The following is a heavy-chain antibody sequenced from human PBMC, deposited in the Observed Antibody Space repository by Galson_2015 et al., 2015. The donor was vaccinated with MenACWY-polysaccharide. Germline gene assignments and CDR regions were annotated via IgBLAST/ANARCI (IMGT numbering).Heavy chain of an antibody. CDR3: ASQHQGMRCSSTSCQSIAGAFEI. CDR2: IKQDGSEK. CDR1: GLTFSSYW. V-gene: IGHV3-7*01. D-gene: IGHD2-2*01. Sequence: SLRLSCAASGLTFSSYWMSWVRQAPGKGLEWVANIKQDGSEKYYVDSVKGRFTISRDNAKNSLYLQMNSLRAEDTAVYYCASQHQGMRCSSTSCQSIAGAFEIWGQGTMVTVSS. J-gene: IGHJ3*02.